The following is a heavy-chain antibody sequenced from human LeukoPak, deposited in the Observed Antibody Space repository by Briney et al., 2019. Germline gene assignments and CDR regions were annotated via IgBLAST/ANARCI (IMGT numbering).Heavy chain of an antibody. Sequence: SETLSLTCTVSGGSISSGGYYWRWIRQHPGKGLEWIGYIYYSGSTYYNPSLKSRVTISVDTSKNQFSLKLSSVTAADTAVYYCARGVVVILFDYWGQGTLVTVSS. D-gene: IGHD3-22*01. CDR2: IYYSGST. V-gene: IGHV4-31*03. J-gene: IGHJ4*02. CDR3: ARGVVVILFDY. CDR1: GGSISSGGYY.